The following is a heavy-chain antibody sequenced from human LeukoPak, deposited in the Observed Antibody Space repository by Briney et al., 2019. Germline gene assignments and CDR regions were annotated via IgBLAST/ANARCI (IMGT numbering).Heavy chain of an antibody. Sequence: VGSVTASFQASGYTFTSYVINWVRQAPGQGLEWMGWISVYNGNTNYAQKLQGRVTMTTDTSTRTTYMELRSLRSDDTAVYYCARGQVGATRGYYSDCGGEGPLVTVSS. J-gene: IGHJ4*02. CDR2: ISVYNGNT. V-gene: IGHV1-18*01. CDR3: ARGQVGATRGYYSDC. CDR1: GYTFTSYV. D-gene: IGHD1-26*01.